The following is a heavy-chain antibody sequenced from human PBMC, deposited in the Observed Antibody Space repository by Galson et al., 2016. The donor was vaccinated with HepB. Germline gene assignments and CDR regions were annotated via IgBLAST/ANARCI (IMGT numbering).Heavy chain of an antibody. Sequence: SLRLSCAASGFTFSSYAMSWVRQAPGKGLEWVSAISGSGGSTYYADSVKGRFTISRDNSKTTLYLKMNSLRAEDTAVYYCAKASSPGYYYGMDVWGQGTTVTVSS. CDR3: AKASSPGYYYGMDV. J-gene: IGHJ6*02. CDR2: ISGSGGST. D-gene: IGHD6-13*01. V-gene: IGHV3-23*01. CDR1: GFTFSSYA.